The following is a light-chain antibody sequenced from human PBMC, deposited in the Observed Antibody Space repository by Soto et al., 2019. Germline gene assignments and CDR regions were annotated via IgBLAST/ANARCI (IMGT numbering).Light chain of an antibody. CDR1: QSVSSAY. Sequence: IVLTQDPGTLSLSPGERATLSCRPSQSVSSAYLAWYQQKPGQGPRLLLYAASHRATGIPDRFSGSGSGTDFTLTISRLEPEDFAVYYCQHYGTSWTFGQGTKVEIK. CDR2: AAS. J-gene: IGKJ1*01. CDR3: QHYGTSWT. V-gene: IGKV3-20*01.